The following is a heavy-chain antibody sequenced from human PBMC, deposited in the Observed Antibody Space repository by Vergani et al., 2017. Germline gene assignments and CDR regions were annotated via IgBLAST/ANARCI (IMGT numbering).Heavy chain of an antibody. CDR2: ISSSSSYI. V-gene: IGHV3-21*01. D-gene: IGHD5-18*01. CDR1: GFTFSSYS. J-gene: IGHJ4*02. Sequence: EVQLVESGGGLVKPGGSLRLSCAASGFTFSSYSMNWVRQAPGKGLEWVSSISSSSSYIYYADSVKGRFPISRDNAKNSLYLQMNSLRAEDTAVYYCARDRDTAMVHEYWGQGTLVTVSS. CDR3: ARDRDTAMVHEY.